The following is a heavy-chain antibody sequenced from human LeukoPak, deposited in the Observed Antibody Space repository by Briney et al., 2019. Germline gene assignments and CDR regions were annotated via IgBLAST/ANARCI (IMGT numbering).Heavy chain of an antibody. V-gene: IGHV3-21*01. Sequence: GGSLRLSCSASGFTFTTYGMNWVRQAPGKGLEWVSGIGGSGTRTYYADSVKGRFTISRDNAKNSLYLQMNSLRPEDTAVYYCARDPYSGSYGDYYYYYMDVWGKGTTVTISS. D-gene: IGHD1-26*01. J-gene: IGHJ6*03. CDR1: GFTFTTYG. CDR3: ARDPYSGSYGDYYYYYMDV. CDR2: IGGSGTRT.